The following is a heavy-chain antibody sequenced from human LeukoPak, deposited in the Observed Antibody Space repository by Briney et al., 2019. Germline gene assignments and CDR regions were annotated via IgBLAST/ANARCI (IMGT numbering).Heavy chain of an antibody. CDR3: AKAGGYCSGGTCYANW. V-gene: IGHV3-33*06. CDR1: GFTFSSYG. D-gene: IGHD2-15*01. Sequence: PGRSLRLSCAASGFTFSSYGMHWVRQAPGKGLEWVAVIWYDGSNKYYADSVKGRFTISRDNSKNTLYLQMNSLRVEDTAVYYCAKAGGYCSGGTCYANWWGQGTLVTVSS. CDR2: IWYDGSNK. J-gene: IGHJ4*02.